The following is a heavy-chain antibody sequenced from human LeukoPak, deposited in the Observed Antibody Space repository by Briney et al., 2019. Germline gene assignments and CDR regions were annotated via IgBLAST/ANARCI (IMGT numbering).Heavy chain of an antibody. D-gene: IGHD3-22*01. V-gene: IGHV3-7*03. Sequence: PGGSLRLSCAASGFTFSNYWMSWVRQAPGKGLEWVANIKQEGSEKYHVDSVKGRFTISRDNAKNSLYLQMNSLRPEDTAVYFCARVSSGYYLDYWGQGTLVTVSS. CDR1: GFTFSNYW. CDR2: IKQEGSEK. CDR3: ARVSSGYYLDY. J-gene: IGHJ4*02.